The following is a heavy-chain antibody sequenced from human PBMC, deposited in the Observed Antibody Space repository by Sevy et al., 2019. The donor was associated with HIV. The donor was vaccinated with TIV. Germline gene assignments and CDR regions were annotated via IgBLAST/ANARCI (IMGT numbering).Heavy chain of an antibody. Sequence: ASVKVSCKASGYTFTGYYMHWVRQAPGQGLEWMGRINPNSGGTNYAQKFQGRVTMTRDTPISTAYMELSRLRSDDTAVYYCARERAAAGTYYYYYGMDVWGQGTTVTVSS. V-gene: IGHV1-2*06. CDR2: INPNSGGT. J-gene: IGHJ6*02. CDR1: GYTFTGYY. CDR3: ARERAAAGTYYYYYGMDV. D-gene: IGHD6-13*01.